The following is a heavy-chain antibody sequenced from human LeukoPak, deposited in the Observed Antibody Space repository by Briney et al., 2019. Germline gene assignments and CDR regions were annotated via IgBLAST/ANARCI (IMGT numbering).Heavy chain of an antibody. CDR3: ARGTGLLGF. Sequence: SETLSLTCTVSGGSISGHYWGWIRQPPGKGLEWIGYIYYSGTKYNPTLKSRVTISDDASKNQFSLKLSSVTAADTAVYYCARGTGLLGFWGQGTLVTVSS. CDR2: IYYSGT. CDR1: GGSISGHY. D-gene: IGHD2-15*01. J-gene: IGHJ4*02. V-gene: IGHV4-59*11.